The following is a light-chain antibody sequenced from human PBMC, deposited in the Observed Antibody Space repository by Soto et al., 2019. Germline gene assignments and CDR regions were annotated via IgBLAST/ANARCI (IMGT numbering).Light chain of an antibody. V-gene: IGKV3-20*01. J-gene: IGKJ2*01. CDR2: GAS. CDR1: QSVYSSY. Sequence: EIVLTQSPGTLSLSPGERATLSCRASQSVYSSYLAWYQQKPGQAPRLLIYGASTRATGIPDRFSGSGSGTDFTLTISRLEPEDYCQQYGSRPFTFGQGIKAEIK. CDR3: QQYGSRPFT.